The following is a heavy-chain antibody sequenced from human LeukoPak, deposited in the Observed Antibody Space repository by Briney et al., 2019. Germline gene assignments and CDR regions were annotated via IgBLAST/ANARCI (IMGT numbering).Heavy chain of an antibody. J-gene: IGHJ4*02. CDR3: ARDPDPGITGTTRVYYFDY. D-gene: IGHD1-7*01. CDR2: ITGNTGST. Sequence: GGSLRLSCVASGFIFTNFAVSWVRQAPGKGLEWVSAITGNTGSTNYADSVKGRFTISRDNAKNSLYLQMNSLRAEDTAVYYCARDPDPGITGTTRVYYFDYWGQGTLVTVSS. CDR1: GFIFTNFA. V-gene: IGHV3-23*01.